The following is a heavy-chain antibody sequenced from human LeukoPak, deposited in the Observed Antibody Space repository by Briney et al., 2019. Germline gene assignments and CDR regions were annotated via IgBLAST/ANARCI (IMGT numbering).Heavy chain of an antibody. CDR2: MNPNSGNT. Sequence: ASVKVSCKASGYTFTSYDINWVRQATGQGLEWMGWMNPNSGNTGYAQKFQGRVTMTRNTSKSTAYMELSSLRSEDTAVYYCAREAKYSSSSFDYWGQGTLVTVSS. CDR3: AREAKYSSSSFDY. V-gene: IGHV1-8*01. J-gene: IGHJ4*02. CDR1: GYTFTSYD. D-gene: IGHD6-6*01.